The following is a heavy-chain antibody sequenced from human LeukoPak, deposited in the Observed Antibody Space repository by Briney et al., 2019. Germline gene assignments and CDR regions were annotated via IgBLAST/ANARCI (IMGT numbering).Heavy chain of an antibody. Sequence: GGSLRLSCAASGFIFSTYSMSWVRQTPGKGLEWVSSISSSSTYIHYADSVKGRFTISRDNAQNSLYLQMNSLRVEDTAVYYCLGAFDFWGQGTMVTVSS. CDR2: ISSSSTYI. J-gene: IGHJ3*01. CDR1: GFIFSTYS. V-gene: IGHV3-21*01. CDR3: LGAFDF.